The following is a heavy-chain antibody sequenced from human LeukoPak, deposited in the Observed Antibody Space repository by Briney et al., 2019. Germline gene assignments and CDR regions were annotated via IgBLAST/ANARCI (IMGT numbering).Heavy chain of an antibody. Sequence: SETLSLTCTVSGGSISSYYWSWIRQPPGKGLEWMGYIDDSGSTNYNPSLKSRVTISVDTSKNHFSLKLSSVTAADTAVYYCARAYYDSSRYYNDYFDYWGQGTLVTVSS. CDR2: IDDSGST. J-gene: IGHJ4*02. V-gene: IGHV4-59*01. D-gene: IGHD3-22*01. CDR1: GGSISSYY. CDR3: ARAYYDSSRYYNDYFDY.